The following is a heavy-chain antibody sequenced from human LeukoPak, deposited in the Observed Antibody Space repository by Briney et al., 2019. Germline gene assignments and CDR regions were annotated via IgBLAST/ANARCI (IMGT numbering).Heavy chain of an antibody. D-gene: IGHD3-10*01. J-gene: IGHJ4*02. Sequence: GASVKVSCKASGYTFTSYAMHWVRQAPGQRLEWMGWINAGNGNTKYSQKFQGRVTITRDTSASTAYMEQSSLRSEDTAVYYWARDSYGSGSYYMLDYWGQGPLVTVSS. CDR3: ARDSYGSGSYYMLDY. CDR2: INAGNGNT. V-gene: IGHV1-3*01. CDR1: GYTFTSYA.